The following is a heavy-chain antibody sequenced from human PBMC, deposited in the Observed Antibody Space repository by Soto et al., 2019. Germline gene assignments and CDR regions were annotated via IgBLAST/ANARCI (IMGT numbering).Heavy chain of an antibody. CDR1: GYTFTSYA. CDR2: INAGNGNT. V-gene: IGHV1-3*01. CDR3: ARLGSRRYCSGGSCPSYFDY. J-gene: IGHJ4*02. Sequence: ASVKVSCKASGYTFTSYAMHWVRQAPGQRLEWMGWINAGNGNTKYSQKFQGRVTITRDTSASTAYMELSSLRSEDTAVYYCARLGSRRYCSGGSCPSYFDYWGQGTLVTVSS. D-gene: IGHD2-15*01.